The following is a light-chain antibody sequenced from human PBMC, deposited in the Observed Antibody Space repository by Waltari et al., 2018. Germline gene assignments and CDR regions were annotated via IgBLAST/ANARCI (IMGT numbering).Light chain of an antibody. CDR1: SGNIATNY. CDR3: QSYDLNSRVV. CDR2: EDT. J-gene: IGLJ2*01. V-gene: IGLV6-57*03. Sequence: FILTQPHSVSESPGKTVTISCTRSSGNIATNYDHWYQQRPGGAPTTVIYEDTQRPSEVPDRFSGSIDSSSNSAFLTISGLITEDEADYYCQSYDLNSRVVFGGRTKLTVL.